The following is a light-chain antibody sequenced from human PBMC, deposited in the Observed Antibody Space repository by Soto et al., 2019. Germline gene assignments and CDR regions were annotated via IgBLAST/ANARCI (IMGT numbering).Light chain of an antibody. CDR3: QQYSDLPYT. J-gene: IGKJ2*01. V-gene: IGKV3-20*01. CDR2: GAS. CDR1: QRISSRN. Sequence: EIVLTQSPGTLSLSPRERATLSCRASQRISSRNLAWFHQKPGQAPRHLIYGASSRATGIPDRFSGSGSVTDFTLTINRLEPEDFGVYYCQQYSDLPYTFGQGTKLEVK.